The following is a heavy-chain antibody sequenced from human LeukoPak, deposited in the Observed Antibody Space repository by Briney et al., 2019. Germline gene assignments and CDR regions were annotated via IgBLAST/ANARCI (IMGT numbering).Heavy chain of an antibody. CDR3: ARERLPLY. Sequence: QAGGSLRLSCAASGFTFSSYSMNWVRQAPGKGLEWVSYISSSSSTIYYADSVKGRFTISRDNAKNSLYLQMNSLRAEDTAVYYCARERLPLYWGQGTLVTVSS. CDR1: GFTFSSYS. V-gene: IGHV3-48*04. D-gene: IGHD5-12*01. J-gene: IGHJ4*02. CDR2: ISSSSSTI.